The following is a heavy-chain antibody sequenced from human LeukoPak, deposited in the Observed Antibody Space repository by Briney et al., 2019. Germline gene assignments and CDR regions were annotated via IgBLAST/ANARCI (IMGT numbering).Heavy chain of an antibody. CDR1: GFTFSSCA. D-gene: IGHD3-22*01. CDR3: ASTGARYYHDSSGYYSFDY. V-gene: IGHV3-23*01. J-gene: IGHJ4*02. CDR2: ISGSGGST. Sequence: GGSLRLSCAASGFTFSSCAMSWVRQAPGKGLEWVSAISGSGGSTYYADSVKGRFTISRDNSKNTLYLQMNSLRAEDTAVYYCASTGARYYHDSSGYYSFDYWGQGTLVTVSS.